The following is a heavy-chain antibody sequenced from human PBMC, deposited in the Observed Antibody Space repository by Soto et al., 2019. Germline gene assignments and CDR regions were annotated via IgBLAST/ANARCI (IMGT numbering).Heavy chain of an antibody. V-gene: IGHV4-30-2*01. Sequence: SETLSLTCAVSGGSISSGGYSWSWIRQPPGKGLEWIGYIYHSGSTYYNPSLKSRVTISVDRSKNQFSLKLSSVTAADTAVYYCATAPGPYRAQGTLVTVSS. CDR3: ATAPGPY. J-gene: IGHJ4*02. CDR1: GGSISSGGYS. CDR2: IYHSGST.